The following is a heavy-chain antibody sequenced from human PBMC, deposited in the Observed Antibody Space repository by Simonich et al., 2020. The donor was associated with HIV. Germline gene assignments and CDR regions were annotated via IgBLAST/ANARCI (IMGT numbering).Heavy chain of an antibody. CDR1: GGYFSGYY. J-gene: IGHJ4*02. V-gene: IGHV4-34*01. CDR2: INQSGGT. Sequence: QVQLQQWGAGMLKPTETLTLTRAVYGGYFSGYYWRGIRQPPGKGLEGLGEINQSGGTNSHPSLKSRVTRSVDTSKNQFSLKLSSVTAADTAVYYCAGAVADIVAAGFGFWGQGTLVTVSS. CDR3: AGAVADIVAAGFGF. D-gene: IGHD5-12*01.